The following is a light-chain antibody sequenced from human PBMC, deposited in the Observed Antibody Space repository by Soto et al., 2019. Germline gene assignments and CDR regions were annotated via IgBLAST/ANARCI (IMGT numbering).Light chain of an antibody. Sequence: QSALTQPASVSGSPGQSITISCTGTTSDVGNYNYVSWYQHHPGKAPKLMIYEVTNRPSGVSNRFSGSKSGNTASLTISGLQAEDEADYYCSSYTSRSTYVFGTGTKVT. J-gene: IGLJ1*01. CDR3: SSYTSRSTYV. V-gene: IGLV2-14*01. CDR1: TSDVGNYNY. CDR2: EVT.